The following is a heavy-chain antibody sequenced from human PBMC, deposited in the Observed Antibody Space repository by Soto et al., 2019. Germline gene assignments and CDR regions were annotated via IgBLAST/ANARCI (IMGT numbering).Heavy chain of an antibody. CDR1: GYSFISNW. Sequence: GESLKISCKESGYSFISNWIAWVLQMPGKGLEWMVIIYPGDFHTIYSPSFQDQFTISVDQTITTAYLQCYSLKASDTAMYCCARREDGAGAFDLWGQGTMVTVS. J-gene: IGHJ3*01. V-gene: IGHV5-51*01. CDR2: IYPGDFHT. D-gene: IGHD3-10*01. CDR3: ARREDGAGAFDL.